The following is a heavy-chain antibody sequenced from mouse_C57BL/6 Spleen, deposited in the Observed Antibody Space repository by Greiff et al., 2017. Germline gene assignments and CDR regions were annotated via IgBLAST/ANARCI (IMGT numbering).Heavy chain of an antibody. CDR2: IYPSDSET. CDR1: GYTFTSYW. J-gene: IGHJ2*01. V-gene: IGHV1-61*01. Sequence: VQLQQPGAELVRPGSSVKLSCKASGYTFTSYWMDWVKQRPGQGLEWIGNIYPSDSETHYNQKFKDKATLTVDKSSSTAYMQLSSLTSEDSAVYYCARRDLFVDYWGQGTTLTVSS. D-gene: IGHD3-3*01. CDR3: ARRDLFVDY.